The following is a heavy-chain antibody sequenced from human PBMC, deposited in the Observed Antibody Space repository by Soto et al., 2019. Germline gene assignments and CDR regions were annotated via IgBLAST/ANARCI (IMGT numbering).Heavy chain of an antibody. CDR1: GGSVSSGSYY. V-gene: IGHV4-61*01. CDR2: IYYSGST. D-gene: IGHD2-21*02. CDR3: AGSYCGGDCYSVPFDY. J-gene: IGHJ4*02. Sequence: SETLSLTCTVSGGSVSSGSYYWSWIRQPPGKGLEWIGYIYYSGSTNYNPSLKSRVTISVDTSKNQFSLKLSSVTVADTAVYYCAGSYCGGDCYSVPFDYWGQGTLVTVSS.